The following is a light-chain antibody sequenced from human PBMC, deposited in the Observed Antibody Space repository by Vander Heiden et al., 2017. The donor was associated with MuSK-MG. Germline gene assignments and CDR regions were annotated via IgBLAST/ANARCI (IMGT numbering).Light chain of an antibody. J-gene: IGLJ2*01. Sequence: QAVLTQPVSVSGTPGQRITISCSGSRSNIGSKHVYWYQQFPGTAPKVLIFGIDQRHSGGPDRFPGSKSGTSASLAISGLRPDDEADYYCAAWDDSRRGHVLFGGGTKVTVL. CDR3: AAWDDSRRGHVL. CDR2: GID. V-gene: IGLV1-47*01. CDR1: RSNIGSKH.